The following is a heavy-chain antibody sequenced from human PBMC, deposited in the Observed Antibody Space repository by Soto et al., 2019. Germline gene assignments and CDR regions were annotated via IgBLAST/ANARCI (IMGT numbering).Heavy chain of an antibody. CDR3: TTGVTSRGMDV. V-gene: IGHV3-43*01. J-gene: IGHJ6*02. CDR1: GFTFDDYT. Sequence: GGSLRLSCAASGFTFDDYTMHWVRQAPGKGLEWVSLISWDGGTTDYAAPVKGRFTISRDDSKNTLYLQMNSLKTGDTAVYFCTTGVTSRGMDVWGQGTTVTVSS. D-gene: IGHD2-21*02. CDR2: ISWDGGTT.